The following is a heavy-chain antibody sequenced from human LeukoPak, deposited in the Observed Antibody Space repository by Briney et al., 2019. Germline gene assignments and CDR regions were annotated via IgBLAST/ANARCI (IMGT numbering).Heavy chain of an antibody. V-gene: IGHV1-8*01. Sequence: EASVKVSCKASGYTFTSYDINWVRQATGRGLEWMGWMNPNSGNTGYAQKFQGRVTMTRNTSISTAYMELSSLRSEDTAVYYCARTGSSWYQVRGGYMDVWGKGTTVTVSS. J-gene: IGHJ6*03. CDR1: GYTFTSYD. D-gene: IGHD6-13*01. CDR3: ARTGSSWYQVRGGYMDV. CDR2: MNPNSGNT.